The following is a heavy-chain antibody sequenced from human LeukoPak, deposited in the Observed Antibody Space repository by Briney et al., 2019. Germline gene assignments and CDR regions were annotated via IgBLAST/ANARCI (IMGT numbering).Heavy chain of an antibody. Sequence: GGPLRLSCAASGSTFSSYAMSWVRQAPGKGLEWVSAISGSGRSTYYADSVKGRFTISRDNSKNTLFLQMNSLRAEDTAVYYCAKDRRLRLGEFLGRKETDWFCPWGQLTVVAASS. V-gene: IGHV3-23*01. CDR1: GSTFSSYA. CDR3: AKDRRLRLGEFLGRKETDWFCP. J-gene: IGHJ5*02. CDR2: ISGSGRST. D-gene: IGHD3-16*01.